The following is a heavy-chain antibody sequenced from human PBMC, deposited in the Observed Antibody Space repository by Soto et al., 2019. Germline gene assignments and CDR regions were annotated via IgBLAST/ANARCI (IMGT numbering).Heavy chain of an antibody. J-gene: IGHJ5*02. D-gene: IGHD3-22*01. CDR1: GGTFSSYA. Sequence: ASVKVSCKASGGTFSSYAISWVRQAPGQGLEWMGGIIPIFGTANYAQKFQGRVTITADKSTSTAYMELSSLRSEDTAVYYCARDRFRGDYYDSSGYYPHWFDPWGQGTLVTVSS. V-gene: IGHV1-69*06. CDR3: ARDRFRGDYYDSSGYYPHWFDP. CDR2: IIPIFGTA.